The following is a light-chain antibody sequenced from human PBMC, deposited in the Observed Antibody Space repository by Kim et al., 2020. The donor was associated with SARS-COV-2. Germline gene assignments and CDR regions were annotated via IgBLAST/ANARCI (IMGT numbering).Light chain of an antibody. Sequence: EIVMTQSPATLSVSPGERATLSCRASQSVSSNLAWYQQKPGQAPRLLISGASTRATGIPARFSGSGSGTEFTLTISSLQSEDFAVYYCQQYSDWLTFGGGTKVDIK. J-gene: IGKJ4*01. V-gene: IGKV3-15*01. CDR1: QSVSSN. CDR2: GAS. CDR3: QQYSDWLT.